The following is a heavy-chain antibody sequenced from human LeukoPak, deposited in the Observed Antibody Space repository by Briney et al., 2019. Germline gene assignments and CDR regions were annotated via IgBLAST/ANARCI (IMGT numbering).Heavy chain of an antibody. Sequence: GGSLRLSCAASGFTFSSYAMSWVRQAPGKGLEWVAVISYDGSNKYYADSVKSRFTISRDNSKNTLYLQMNSLRAEDTAVYYCAKDVYSSSWSNPYGMDVWGQGTTVTVSS. J-gene: IGHJ6*02. CDR1: GFTFSSYA. CDR3: AKDVYSSSWSNPYGMDV. D-gene: IGHD6-13*01. CDR2: ISYDGSNK. V-gene: IGHV3-30*18.